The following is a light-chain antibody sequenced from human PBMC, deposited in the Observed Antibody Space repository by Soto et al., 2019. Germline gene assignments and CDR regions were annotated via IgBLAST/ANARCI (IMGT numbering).Light chain of an antibody. J-gene: IGKJ1*01. Sequence: DIVMTQSPDSLAVSLGERATINCKSSQSFLYSSNNKNYLAWYQLKPGQPPKLLIYWASTRESGVPDRFSGSGSGTDFTLTISSLQAEDVAVYYCLQYYTTPWTFGQGTKVEIK. CDR1: QSFLYSSNNKNY. CDR2: WAS. V-gene: IGKV4-1*01. CDR3: LQYYTTPWT.